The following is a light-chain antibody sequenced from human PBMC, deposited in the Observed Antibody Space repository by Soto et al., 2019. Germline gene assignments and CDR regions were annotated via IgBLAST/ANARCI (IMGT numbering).Light chain of an antibody. CDR3: VSFTSSTTYV. J-gene: IGLJ1*01. CDR2: DVA. Sequence: QSALTQPASVSASPGQSITISCTGTSRDVGGSNFVSWYQQHPGKPPKLIIYDVATRPSGVSNRFSGSKSGSTASLIISRLQTEDEADYYCVSFTSSTTYVFGSGTKLTVL. V-gene: IGLV2-14*03. CDR1: SRDVGGSNF.